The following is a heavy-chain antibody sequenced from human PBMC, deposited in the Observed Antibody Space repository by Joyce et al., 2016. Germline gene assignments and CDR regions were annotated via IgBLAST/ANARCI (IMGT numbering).Heavy chain of an antibody. D-gene: IGHD4-17*01. CDR1: GFTFSGYG. CDR3: VRGDYGDGNWFDP. Sequence: QVQLVESGGGVVQPGRSLRLSCAASGFTFSGYGMHWVRQAPGKGVEGVAVIWDDGSNRYYADSVKGRFTISRDNSKNTLYLQMNSLRAEDTAVYYCVRGDYGDGNWFDPWGQGTLVTVSS. CDR2: IWDDGSNR. J-gene: IGHJ5*02. V-gene: IGHV3-33*01.